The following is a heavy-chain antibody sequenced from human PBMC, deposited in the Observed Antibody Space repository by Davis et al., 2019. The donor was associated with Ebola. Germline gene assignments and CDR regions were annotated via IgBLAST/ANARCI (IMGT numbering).Heavy chain of an antibody. Sequence: GESLKISCAASGFTFSDYYMSWIRQAPGKGLEWVSYISGGGRTIYYADSVKGRFTMSRDNAKNSLYLQMNSLRAEDTAVYYCAKNRVMIVVVSDFDYWGQGTLVTVSS. V-gene: IGHV3-11*04. CDR3: AKNRVMIVVVSDFDY. D-gene: IGHD3-22*01. J-gene: IGHJ4*02. CDR1: GFTFSDYY. CDR2: ISGGGRTI.